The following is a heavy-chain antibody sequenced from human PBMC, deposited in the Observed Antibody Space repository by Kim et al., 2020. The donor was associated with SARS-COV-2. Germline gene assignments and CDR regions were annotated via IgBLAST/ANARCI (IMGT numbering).Heavy chain of an antibody. Sequence: YSPSFQGQVTISADKSISTAYLQWSSLKASDTAMYYCARSSDTAMVPFDYWGQGTLVTVSS. CDR3: ARSSDTAMVPFDY. V-gene: IGHV5-51*01. J-gene: IGHJ4*02. D-gene: IGHD5-18*01.